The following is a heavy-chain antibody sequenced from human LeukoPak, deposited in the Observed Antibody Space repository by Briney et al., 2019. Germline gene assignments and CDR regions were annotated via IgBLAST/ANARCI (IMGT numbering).Heavy chain of an antibody. Sequence: GGSLRLSCAASGFSFSRYGMHWVRQAPGKGLEWVAFIRYDGGNNYYADSVKGRFTISRDNSKNTLYVQMNSLRAEDTAVYYCAKNSDLWSGYYTLDYWGQGTQVTVAS. CDR1: GFSFSRYG. CDR2: IRYDGGNN. CDR3: AKNSDLWSGYYTLDY. V-gene: IGHV3-30*02. J-gene: IGHJ4*02. D-gene: IGHD3-3*01.